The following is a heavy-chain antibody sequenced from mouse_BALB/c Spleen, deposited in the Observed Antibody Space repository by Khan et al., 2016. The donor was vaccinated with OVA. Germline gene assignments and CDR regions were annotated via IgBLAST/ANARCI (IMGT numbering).Heavy chain of an antibody. D-gene: IGHD2-14*01. CDR1: GYSITSGY. Sequence: EVQLQESGPSLVKPSQTLSLTCTVTGYSITSGYWCWIRKFPGNKLEYMGYILYSGSTYYNPSPKSRISITRHTSHNQYYLQLNSVTTEDTATSYCARSTYRDAFAYWGQGTLVTVSA. J-gene: IGHJ3*01. CDR3: ARSTYRDAFAY. V-gene: IGHV3-8*02. CDR2: ILYSGST.